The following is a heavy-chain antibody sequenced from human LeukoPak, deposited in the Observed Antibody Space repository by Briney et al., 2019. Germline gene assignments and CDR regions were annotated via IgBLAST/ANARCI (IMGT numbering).Heavy chain of an antibody. V-gene: IGHV3-64*01. Sequence: PGGSLRLSCAASGFTFSSYAMHWVRQAPGKGLEYVSAISSNGDSTYYANSVKGRFTISRDNSKTTLYLQMGSLRAEDMAVYYCARVTIFGVEDYWGQGTLVTVSS. CDR2: ISSNGDST. J-gene: IGHJ4*02. CDR3: ARVTIFGVEDY. D-gene: IGHD3-3*01. CDR1: GFTFSSYA.